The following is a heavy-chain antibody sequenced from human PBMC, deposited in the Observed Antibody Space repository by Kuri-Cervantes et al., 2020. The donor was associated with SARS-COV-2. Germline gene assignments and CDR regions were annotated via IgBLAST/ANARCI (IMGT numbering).Heavy chain of an antibody. V-gene: IGHV4-59*11. D-gene: IGHD2-21*01. Sequence: SETLSLTCSVSGGSISSHYWSWIRQPPGKGLEWIGNIYFTGNTNYDPALGSRVTISIDTPKNQFSLMLGSLTAADTAVYYCARRFGDYGQFDYWGQGTLVTVSS. CDR1: GGSISSHY. CDR3: ARRFGDYGQFDY. CDR2: IYFTGNT. J-gene: IGHJ4*02.